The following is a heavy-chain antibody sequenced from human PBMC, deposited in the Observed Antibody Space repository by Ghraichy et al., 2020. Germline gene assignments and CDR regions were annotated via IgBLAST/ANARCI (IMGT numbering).Heavy chain of an antibody. J-gene: IGHJ3*02. Sequence: GGSLRLSCAASGFTFSSYAMSWVRQAPGKGLEWVSAISGSGGSTYYADSVKGRFTISRDNSKNTLYLQMNSLRAEDTAVYYCAKDDVPDYGDYTHSSGAFDIWGQGTMVTVSS. CDR2: ISGSGGST. CDR3: AKDDVPDYGDYTHSSGAFDI. CDR1: GFTFSSYA. D-gene: IGHD4-17*01. V-gene: IGHV3-23*01.